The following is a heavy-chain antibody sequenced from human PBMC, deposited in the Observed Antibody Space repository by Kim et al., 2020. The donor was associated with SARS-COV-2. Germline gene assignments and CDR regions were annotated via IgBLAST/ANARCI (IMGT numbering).Heavy chain of an antibody. J-gene: IGHJ4*02. CDR2: IKPDESEK. CDR1: GITVSKYW. V-gene: IGHV3-7*01. Sequence: GGSLRLSCVASGITVSKYWMFWVRQAPGKGLEWVACIKPDESEKYYGDSVRRRFTISRDNAKASLYLQMASLRIEDTAVYYCGRDTAYYRLDYWGQGTLVTVSS. CDR3: GRDTAYYRLDY. D-gene: IGHD3-10*01.